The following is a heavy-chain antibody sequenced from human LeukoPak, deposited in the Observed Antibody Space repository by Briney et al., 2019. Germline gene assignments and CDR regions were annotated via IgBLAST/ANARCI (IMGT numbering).Heavy chain of an antibody. D-gene: IGHD3-22*01. CDR1: GYTFTGYY. J-gene: IGHJ4*02. CDR3: AGTIKLRDSSGYWNY. CDR2: INPNSGGT. Sequence: ASVKVSCKASGYTFTGYYMHWVRQAPGQGLEWMGWINPNSGGTNYAQKFQGRVTMTRDTSISTAYMELSRLRSDDTAVYYCAGTIKLRDSSGYWNYWGQGTLVTVSS. V-gene: IGHV1-2*02.